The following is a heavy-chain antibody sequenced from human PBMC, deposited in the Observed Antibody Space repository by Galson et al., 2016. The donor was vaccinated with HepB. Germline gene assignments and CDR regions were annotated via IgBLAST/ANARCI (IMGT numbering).Heavy chain of an antibody. V-gene: IGHV1-3*04. CDR1: GYTFTNYP. J-gene: IGHJ4*02. D-gene: IGHD6-19*01. CDR2: INTGNGDT. Sequence: SVKVSCKASGYTFTNYPINWVRQAPGQRLEWMGWINTGNGDTKYSQSFQGRATFTRDTSASTAYMELNSLRSEDTTVYYCVRDPVIGWAPLDYWGQGTLVTVSS. CDR3: VRDPVIGWAPLDY.